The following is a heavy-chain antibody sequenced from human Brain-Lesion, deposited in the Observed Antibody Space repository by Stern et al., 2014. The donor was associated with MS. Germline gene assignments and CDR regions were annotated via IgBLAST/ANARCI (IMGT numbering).Heavy chain of an antibody. Sequence: QLVQSGAEVNQPGASVKVSCKASGYTFSSYDIPWVRQAPGHGLEWMAWMNACSCDAGEAQKFKGRVSMTSDPSISAVYMELTRLTSDDSAVYFWARAVRSQLLSEYWGQGTLVTVSS. CDR2: MNACSCDA. V-gene: IGHV1-8*02. D-gene: IGHD2-2*01. CDR1: GYTFSSYD. J-gene: IGHJ4*02. CDR3: ARAVRSQLLSEY.